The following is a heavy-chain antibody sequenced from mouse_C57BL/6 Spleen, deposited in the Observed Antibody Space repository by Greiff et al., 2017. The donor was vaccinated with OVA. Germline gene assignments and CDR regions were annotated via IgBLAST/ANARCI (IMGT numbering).Heavy chain of an antibody. CDR2: IYPGDGDT. CDR3: ARSGDGYNCDY. CDR1: GYAFSSSW. D-gene: IGHD2-3*01. Sequence: VQLQQSGPELVKPGASVKISCKASGYAFSSSWMNWVKQRPGKGLEWIGRIYPGDGDTNYNGKFKGKATLTADKSSSTAYMQLSSLTSEDSAVYFCARSGDGYNCDYWGQGTTLTVSS. J-gene: IGHJ2*01. V-gene: IGHV1-82*01.